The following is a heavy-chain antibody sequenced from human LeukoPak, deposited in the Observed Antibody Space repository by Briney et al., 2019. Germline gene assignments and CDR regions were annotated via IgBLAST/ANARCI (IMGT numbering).Heavy chain of an antibody. V-gene: IGHV4-59*01. CDR3: ARRVRGCGGDCFHFDY. D-gene: IGHD2-21*01. J-gene: IGHJ4*02. CDR1: GGSISSYY. CDR2: IYYSGST. Sequence: SETLSLTCTVSGGSISSYYWSWIRQPPGKGLEWIGYIYYSGSTNYNPSLKSRVTISVDTSKNQFSLKLSSVTAADTAVYYCARRVRGCGGDCFHFDYWGQGTLVTVSS.